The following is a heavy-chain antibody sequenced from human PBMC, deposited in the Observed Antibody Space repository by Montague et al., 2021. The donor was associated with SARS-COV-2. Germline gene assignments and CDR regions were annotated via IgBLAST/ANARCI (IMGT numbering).Heavy chain of an antibody. J-gene: IGHJ5*02. Sequence: SETLSLTCSVSGVSVNSNYYYWTWIRRPPGKGLEWIGYTYFNGNTIFNPSLEGRVTTSIDTSKNHFSLRLTSVTAADTAVYYCARVGGGVRTNWLDTWGQGTLVTVSS. CDR3: ARVGGGVRTNWLDT. CDR1: GVSVNSNYYY. V-gene: IGHV4-61*03. CDR2: TYFNGNT. D-gene: IGHD3-16*01.